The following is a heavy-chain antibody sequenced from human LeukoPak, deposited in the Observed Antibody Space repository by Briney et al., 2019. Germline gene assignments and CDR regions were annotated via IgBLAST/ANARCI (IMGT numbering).Heavy chain of an antibody. V-gene: IGHV4-59*12. J-gene: IGHJ4*02. Sequence: SETLSLTCTVSGGSISNYYWSWIRQPPGKGLEWIGYIYYSGSTNYNPSLKSRVTMSVDTSENQFSLKLSSVTAADTAVYYCARVFYGDNFFDFWGQGTLVTVSS. D-gene: IGHD4-17*01. CDR3: ARVFYGDNFFDF. CDR1: GGSISNYY. CDR2: IYYSGST.